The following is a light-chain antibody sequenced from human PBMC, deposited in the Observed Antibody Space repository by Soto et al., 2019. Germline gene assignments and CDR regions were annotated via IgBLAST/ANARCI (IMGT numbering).Light chain of an antibody. V-gene: IGLV2-14*01. Sequence: LTQPASVSGSPGQSITISCIGTSSDVGGYKYVSWYQQHPGKAPKVMIYDVSNRPSGVSNRFSGSKSGNTASLTISGLQAEDEADYYCSSYTSSSTVVFGGGTKVTVL. J-gene: IGLJ2*01. CDR1: SSDVGGYKY. CDR2: DVS. CDR3: SSYTSSSTVV.